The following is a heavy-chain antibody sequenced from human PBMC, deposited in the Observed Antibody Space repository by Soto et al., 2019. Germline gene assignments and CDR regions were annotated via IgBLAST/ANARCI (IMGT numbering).Heavy chain of an antibody. CDR3: ARERTGTTYMVPHNWFDP. D-gene: IGHD1-1*01. CDR2: IYYSGST. Sequence: SETLSLTCPVSGGSISSGGYYWSWIRQHPGKGLEWIGYIYYSGSTYYNPSLKSRVTISVDTSKNQFSLKLSSVTAADTAVYYCARERTGTTYMVPHNWFDPWGQGTLVTVSS. V-gene: IGHV4-31*03. J-gene: IGHJ5*02. CDR1: GGSISSGGYY.